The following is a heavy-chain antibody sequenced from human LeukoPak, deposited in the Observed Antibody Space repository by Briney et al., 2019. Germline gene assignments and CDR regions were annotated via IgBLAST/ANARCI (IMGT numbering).Heavy chain of an antibody. Sequence: ASVKVSCKASGYTFSSYYIHWVRQAPGQGLEWMGWINPHSGGTNYAQKFQGGVTMTRDTSITTAYMELSSLRSDDTAVYYCARDVGEYCSSTNCYASHYWGQGTLVTVSS. CDR2: INPHSGGT. J-gene: IGHJ4*02. CDR3: ARDVGEYCSSTNCYASHY. D-gene: IGHD2-2*01. V-gene: IGHV1-2*02. CDR1: GYTFSSYY.